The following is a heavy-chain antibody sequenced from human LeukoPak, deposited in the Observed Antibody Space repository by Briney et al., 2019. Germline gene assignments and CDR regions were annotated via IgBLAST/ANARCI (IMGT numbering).Heavy chain of an antibody. Sequence: ASVKVSCKACGYTFTSYYMHWVRQAPGQGLEWMGIINPSGGSTSYAQKFQGRVTMTRDTSTSTVYMELSSLRSEDTAVYYCAREMATIVKDYYYYGMDVWGQGTTLTVSS. D-gene: IGHD5-24*01. CDR2: INPSGGST. J-gene: IGHJ6*02. CDR3: AREMATIVKDYYYYGMDV. CDR1: GYTFTSYY. V-gene: IGHV1-46*01.